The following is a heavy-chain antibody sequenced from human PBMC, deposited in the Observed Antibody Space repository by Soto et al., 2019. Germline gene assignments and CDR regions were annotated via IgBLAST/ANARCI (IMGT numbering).Heavy chain of an antibody. J-gene: IGHJ5*02. CDR1: GFTFSSYA. D-gene: IGHD6-19*01. V-gene: IGHV3-30-3*01. Sequence: QVQLVESGGGVVQPGRSLRLSCAASGFTFSSYAMHWVRQAPGKGLEWVAVISYDGSNKYYADSVKGRFTISRDNSKNTLYLQMNSLRAEDTAVYYCARGIIDSGWYPPPWFDPWGQGTLVTVSS. CDR3: ARGIIDSGWYPPPWFDP. CDR2: ISYDGSNK.